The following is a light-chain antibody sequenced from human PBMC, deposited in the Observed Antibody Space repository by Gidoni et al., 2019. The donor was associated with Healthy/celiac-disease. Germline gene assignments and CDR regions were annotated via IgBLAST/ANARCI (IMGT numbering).Light chain of an antibody. V-gene: IGKV1-5*01. CDR1: QSISSW. CDR3: QQYNSYSPRT. J-gene: IGKJ1*01. CDR2: DAS. Sequence: DIQMTQSPSTLSASVGDSVTITCRARQSISSWLAWYQQKPGKAPKLLIYDASSLESGVPSRFSGSGSGTEFTLTISSLQPDDFATYYCQQYNSYSPRTFVQGTKVEIK.